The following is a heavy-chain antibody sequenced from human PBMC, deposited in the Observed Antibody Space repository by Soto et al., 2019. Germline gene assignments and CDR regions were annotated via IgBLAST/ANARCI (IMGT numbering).Heavy chain of an antibody. CDR1: GYTFTSYA. D-gene: IGHD5-12*01. CDR2: INAGNGNT. Sequence: ASVKVSCKASGYTFTSYAMHWVRQAPGQRLEWMGWINAGNGNTKYSQKFQGRVTITRDTSASTAYMELSSLRSEDTAVYYCARSADIVAMILGYWGQGTLVTVSS. J-gene: IGHJ4*02. V-gene: IGHV1-3*01. CDR3: ARSADIVAMILGY.